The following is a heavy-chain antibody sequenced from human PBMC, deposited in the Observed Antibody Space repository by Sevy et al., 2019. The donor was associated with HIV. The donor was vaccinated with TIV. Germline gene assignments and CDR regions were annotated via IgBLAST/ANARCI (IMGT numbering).Heavy chain of an antibody. CDR1: GFTFSSYS. V-gene: IGHV3-21*01. J-gene: IGHJ3*02. CDR2: ISSSSSYI. D-gene: IGHD2-15*01. CDR3: ARDTVVGGAFDI. Sequence: GGSLRLSCAASGFTFSSYSMNWVRQAPGKGLEWVSSISSSSSYIYYADSVKGRFTISRDNAKNSLYLQRNSLRAEDTAVYYCARDTVVGGAFDIWGQGTMVTVSS.